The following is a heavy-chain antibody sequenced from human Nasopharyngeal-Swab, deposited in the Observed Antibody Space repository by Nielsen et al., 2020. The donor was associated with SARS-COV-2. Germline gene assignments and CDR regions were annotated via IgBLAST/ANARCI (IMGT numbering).Heavy chain of an antibody. CDR2: ISSSGSTI. CDR3: ARVPRAYYDILTGYSSTYYFDY. Sequence: RQAPGKGLEWVSYISSSGSTIYYADSVKGRFTISRDNAKNSLYLQMNSLRAEDTAVYHCARVPRAYYDILTGYSSTYYFDYWGKGTLVTVSS. J-gene: IGHJ4*02. D-gene: IGHD3-9*01. V-gene: IGHV3-11*01.